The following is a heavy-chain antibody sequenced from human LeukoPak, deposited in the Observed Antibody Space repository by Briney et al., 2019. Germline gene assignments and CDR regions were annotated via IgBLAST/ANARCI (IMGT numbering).Heavy chain of an antibody. J-gene: IGHJ4*02. CDR3: ANSRSGYYSN. Sequence: GRSLRLSCAASGFTFSSYGMHWVRQAPGKGLEWVAVIWYDGSNKYYADSVKGRFTISRDNSKNTLYLQMNSLRAEDTAVYYCANSRSGYYSNWGQGTLVTVSS. CDR2: IWYDGSNK. V-gene: IGHV3-33*06. CDR1: GFTFSSYG. D-gene: IGHD3-22*01.